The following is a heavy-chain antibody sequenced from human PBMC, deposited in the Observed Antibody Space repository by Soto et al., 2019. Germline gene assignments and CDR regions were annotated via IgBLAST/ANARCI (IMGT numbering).Heavy chain of an antibody. V-gene: IGHV4-31*03. J-gene: IGHJ4*02. CDR1: GGSISSGGYY. CDR3: ARLGATAARRLDY. CDR2: IYYSGST. D-gene: IGHD6-6*01. Sequence: SETLSLTCTVSGGSISSGGYYWSWIRQHPGKGLEWIGYIYYSGSTYYNPSLKSRVTISVDTSKNQFSLKLSSVTAADTAVYYCARLGATAARRLDYWGQGTLVTVSS.